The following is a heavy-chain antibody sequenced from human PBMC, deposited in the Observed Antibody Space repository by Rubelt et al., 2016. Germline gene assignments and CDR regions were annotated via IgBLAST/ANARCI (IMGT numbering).Heavy chain of an antibody. V-gene: IGHV1-18*01. D-gene: IGHD1-26*01. Sequence: QVQLVQSGAEVKKPGASVKVSCKASGYTFTTYGINWVRQAPGQGLEWMGWISAYNGNTNHAQKHQGRVTMTTATSTGTADMELRSLGSDDTAVYYCAREAYSGRYPLIDYWGQGTLVTVSS. CDR3: AREAYSGRYPLIDY. J-gene: IGHJ4*02. CDR2: ISAYNGNT. CDR1: GYTFTTYG.